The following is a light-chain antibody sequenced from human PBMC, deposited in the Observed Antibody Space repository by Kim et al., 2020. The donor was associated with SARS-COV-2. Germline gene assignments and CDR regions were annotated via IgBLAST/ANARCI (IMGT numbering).Light chain of an antibody. CDR3: NSRDSSGNHWV. J-gene: IGLJ3*02. V-gene: IGLV3-19*01. CDR1: SLRSDY. CDR2: GKN. Sequence: SSELTQDPAVSVALGQTVRITCQGDSLRSDYASWYQQKPGQAPVLVIYGKNNRPSGIPDRFSGSSSGNTASLTITGAQAEDEADYYCNSRDSSGNHWVFGGRTHVTVL.